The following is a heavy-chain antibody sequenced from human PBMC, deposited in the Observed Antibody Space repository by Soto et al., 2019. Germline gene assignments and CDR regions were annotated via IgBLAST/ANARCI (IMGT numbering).Heavy chain of an antibody. CDR2: ISAYNGNT. Sequence: QVQLVQSGAEVKKPGASVKVSCKASGYTFTSYGISWVRQAPGQGLEWMGWISAYNGNTNYAQKLQGRVTMTTDTSTSTAYMELRSLRSDDTAVYYCARIPGRIAAAGTPDYYYYMDVWGKGTTVTVSS. V-gene: IGHV1-18*01. CDR3: ARIPGRIAAAGTPDYYYYMDV. J-gene: IGHJ6*03. D-gene: IGHD6-13*01. CDR1: GYTFTSYG.